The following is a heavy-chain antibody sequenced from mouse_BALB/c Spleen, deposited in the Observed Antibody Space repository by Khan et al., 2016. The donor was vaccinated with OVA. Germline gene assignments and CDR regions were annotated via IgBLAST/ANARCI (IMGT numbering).Heavy chain of an antibody. J-gene: IGHJ2*01. Sequence: EVQLQESGPGLVKPSQSLSLTCTVTGYSITSGYGWNWIRQFPGNKLEWMGYISYSGSTNYNPSLKSRISLTRDTSKNQFFLQLNSVTTEDSATYYCTRTARIKYWGQGTMLTVSS. CDR1: GYSITSGYG. CDR2: ISYSGST. CDR3: TRTARIKY. V-gene: IGHV3-2*02. D-gene: IGHD1-2*01.